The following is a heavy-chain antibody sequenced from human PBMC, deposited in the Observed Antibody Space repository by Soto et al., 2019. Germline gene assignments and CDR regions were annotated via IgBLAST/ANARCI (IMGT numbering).Heavy chain of an antibody. D-gene: IGHD3-10*01. CDR2: IRSKAYGGTT. Sequence: GGSLRLSCTASGFTFGDYAMSWFRQAPGKGLEWVGFIRSKAYGGTTEYAASVKGRFTISRDDSKSIAYLQMNSLKTEDTAVYYCTREENSFGELLGFDYWGQGTLVTVSS. CDR1: GFTFGDYA. V-gene: IGHV3-49*03. CDR3: TREENSFGELLGFDY. J-gene: IGHJ4*02.